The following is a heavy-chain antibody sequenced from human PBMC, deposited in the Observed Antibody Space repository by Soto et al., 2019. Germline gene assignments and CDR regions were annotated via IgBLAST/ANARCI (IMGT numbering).Heavy chain of an antibody. D-gene: IGHD2-15*01. CDR3: ARDGSGSGSRDGWFDP. Sequence: ASETLSLTCAVYGGSFSGYYWSWIRQPPGKGLEWIGEINHRGSTNYNPSLKSRVAISVDTSKNQLSLKLSSVTAADTAVYFCARDGSGSGSRDGWFDPWGQGTLVTVSS. CDR1: GGSFSGYY. J-gene: IGHJ5*02. V-gene: IGHV4-34*01. CDR2: INHRGST.